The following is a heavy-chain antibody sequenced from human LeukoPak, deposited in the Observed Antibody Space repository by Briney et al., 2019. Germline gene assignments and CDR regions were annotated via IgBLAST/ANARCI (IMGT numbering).Heavy chain of an antibody. J-gene: IGHJ4*02. D-gene: IGHD3-9*01. V-gene: IGHV3-23*01. Sequence: PGASLRLSFAASGFTFSNSAMSWGRPAPGEGLGWVSAIPGSGGNTYYADSVKGRFTISRDNSKNTVFLQMNSLRAEDTAVYYCAKWGDYDVLTGYYVSDYWGQGTLVTVSS. CDR1: GFTFSNSA. CDR3: AKWGDYDVLTGYYVSDY. CDR2: IPGSGGNT.